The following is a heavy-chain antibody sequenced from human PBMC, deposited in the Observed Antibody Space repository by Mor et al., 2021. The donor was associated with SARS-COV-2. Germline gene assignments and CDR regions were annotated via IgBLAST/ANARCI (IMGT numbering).Heavy chain of an antibody. CDR3: ARGGYYYYDSSGYIDH. D-gene: IGHD3-22*01. CDR2: IYYTGST. Sequence: IYYTGSTNYNPSLKSRVTISVDTSKNQFSLKLSSVTAADTAVYYCARGGYYYYDSSGYIDHWGQGTLVTVSS. V-gene: IGHV4-59*09. J-gene: IGHJ4*02.